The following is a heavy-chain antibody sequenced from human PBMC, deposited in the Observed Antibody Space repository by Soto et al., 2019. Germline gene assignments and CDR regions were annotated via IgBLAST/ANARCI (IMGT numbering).Heavy chain of an antibody. CDR3: AKLRSSGWTQYAFDG. J-gene: IGHJ3*01. CDR2: ISNDGSNK. CDR1: GFIFSSYG. V-gene: IGHV3-30*18. Sequence: QVQLVESGGGVVQPGSSLRLSCAASGFIFSSYGMHWVRQAAGKGLEWVAVISNDGSNKYYAESVKGRFTISRDNSKNMLYLQMNSLRPEDTAVYNCAKLRSSGWTQYAFDGWGHGTMVIVSS. D-gene: IGHD3-22*01.